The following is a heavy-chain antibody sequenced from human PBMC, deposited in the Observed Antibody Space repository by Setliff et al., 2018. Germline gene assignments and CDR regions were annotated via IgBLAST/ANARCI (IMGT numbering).Heavy chain of an antibody. CDR3: ARSPANGGHDAFDI. CDR2: ISPDSIHI. Sequence: GGSLRLSCAASGFTFRSYEMNWVRQAPGKGLEWVSSISPDSIHIYYADSVKGRFTISRDNARDSLYLHMNSLGAEDTAVYYCARSPANGGHDAFDIWGQGTMVTVSS. V-gene: IGHV3-21*01. J-gene: IGHJ3*02. D-gene: IGHD6-25*01. CDR1: GFTFRSYE.